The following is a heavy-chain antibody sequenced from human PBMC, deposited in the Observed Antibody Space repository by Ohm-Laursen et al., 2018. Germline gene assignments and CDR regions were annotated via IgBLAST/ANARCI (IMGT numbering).Heavy chain of an antibody. V-gene: IGHV1-69*01. CDR3: AREEQWLVRGQFDY. CDR1: GGTFSSYA. D-gene: IGHD6-19*01. Sequence: VSSVKVSCKASGGTFSSYAISWVRQAPGQGLEWMGGIIPLFGTANYAQKFQGRVTITADESTSTAYMELSSLRSEDTAVYYCAREEQWLVRGQFDYWGQGTLVTVSS. J-gene: IGHJ4*02. CDR2: IIPLFGTA.